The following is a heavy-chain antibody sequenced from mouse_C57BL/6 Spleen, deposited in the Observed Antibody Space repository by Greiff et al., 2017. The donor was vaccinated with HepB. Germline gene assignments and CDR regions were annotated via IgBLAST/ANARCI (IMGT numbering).Heavy chain of an antibody. V-gene: IGHV1-26*01. D-gene: IGHD2-3*01. J-gene: IGHJ3*01. CDR2: INPNNGGT. CDR1: GYTFTDYY. CDR3: ARERDGYSAWFAY. Sequence: EVQLQQSGPELVKPGASVKISCKASGYTFTDYYMNWVKQSHGKSLEWIGDINPNNGGTSYNQKFKGKATLTVDKSSSTAYMELRSLTSEDSAVYYCARERDGYSAWFAYWGQGTLVTVSA.